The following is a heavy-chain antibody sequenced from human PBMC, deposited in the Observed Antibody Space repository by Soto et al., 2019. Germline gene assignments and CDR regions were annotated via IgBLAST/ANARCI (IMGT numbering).Heavy chain of an antibody. J-gene: IGHJ6*02. CDR3: AKSGGCSSTSCHYGMDV. Sequence: GGSLRLSCAASGFTFSSYWMHWVRQAPGKGLVWVSRINSDGSSTSYADSVKGRFTISRDNAKNTLYLQMNSLRAEDTAVYYCAKSGGCSSTSCHYGMDVWGQGTTVTVSS. V-gene: IGHV3-74*01. D-gene: IGHD2-2*01. CDR2: INSDGSST. CDR1: GFTFSSYW.